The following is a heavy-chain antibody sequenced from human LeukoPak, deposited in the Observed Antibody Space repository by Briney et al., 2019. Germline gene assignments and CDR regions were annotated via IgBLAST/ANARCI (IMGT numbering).Heavy chain of an antibody. CDR3: ARELVAAAGPAWFDP. CDR2: ISYDGSNK. V-gene: IGHV3-30*04. D-gene: IGHD6-13*01. CDR1: GLTFSSYA. J-gene: IGHJ5*02. Sequence: PGRSLRLSCAASGLTFSSYAMHWVRQAPGKGLEWVAVISYDGSNKYYADSVKGRFTISRDNSKNTLYLQMNSLRAEDTAVYYCARELVAAAGPAWFDPWGQGTLVTVSS.